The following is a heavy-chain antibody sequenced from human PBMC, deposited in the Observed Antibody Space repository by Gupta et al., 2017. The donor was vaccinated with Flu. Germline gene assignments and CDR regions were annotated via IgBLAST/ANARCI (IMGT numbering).Heavy chain of an antibody. J-gene: IGHJ5*02. Sequence: EVQLVESGGGLVKPGGSLRLSCAASGFTFSSYSMNWVRQAPGKGLEWVSSISSSSSYIYYADSVKGRFTISRDNAKNSLYLQMNSLRAEDTAVYYCARDRVESSGSPNWFDPWGQGTLVTVSS. CDR2: ISSSSSYI. CDR3: ARDRVESSGSPNWFDP. V-gene: IGHV3-21*01. CDR1: GFTFSSYS. D-gene: IGHD6-19*01.